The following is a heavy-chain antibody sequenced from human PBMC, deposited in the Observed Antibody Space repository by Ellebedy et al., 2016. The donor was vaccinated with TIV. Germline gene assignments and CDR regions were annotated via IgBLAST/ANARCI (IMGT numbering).Heavy chain of an antibody. Sequence: HTGGSLRLFXAASGFTFSSYWMHWVRQAPGKGLVWVSRINSDGSSTSYADSVKGRFTISRDNAKNTLYLQMNSLRAEDTAVYYCATGRLVLDYWGQGTLVTVSS. CDR3: ATGRLVLDY. J-gene: IGHJ4*02. CDR1: GFTFSSYW. V-gene: IGHV3-74*01. CDR2: INSDGSST. D-gene: IGHD6-6*01.